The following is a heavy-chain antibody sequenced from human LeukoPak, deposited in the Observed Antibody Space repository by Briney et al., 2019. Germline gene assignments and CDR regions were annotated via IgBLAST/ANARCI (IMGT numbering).Heavy chain of an antibody. CDR2: ISSSSSTI. V-gene: IGHV3-48*04. D-gene: IGHD6-19*01. J-gene: IGHJ4*02. CDR1: GFTFSSYS. Sequence: PGGSLRLSCAASGFTFSSYSMNWVRQAPGKGLEWVSYISSSSSTIYYADSVKGRFTISRDNAKNSLYLQMNSLRAEDTAVYYCARDIHSSGLDGTRDWGQGTLVTVSS. CDR3: ARDIHSSGLDGTRD.